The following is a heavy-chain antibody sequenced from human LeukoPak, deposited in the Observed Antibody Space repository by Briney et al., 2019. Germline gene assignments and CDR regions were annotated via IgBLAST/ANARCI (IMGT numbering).Heavy chain of an antibody. CDR3: AIIDHGGND. D-gene: IGHD4-23*01. J-gene: IGHJ4*02. CDR1: GFTFDDYA. CDR2: INWNSGSI. Sequence: GGSLRLSCAASGFTFDDYAMHWVRQAPGKGLEWVSSINWNSGSIDYADSVKGRFTISRDNAKNALYLQMNSLRAEDTALYYCAIIDHGGNDWGQGTLVTVSS. V-gene: IGHV3-9*01.